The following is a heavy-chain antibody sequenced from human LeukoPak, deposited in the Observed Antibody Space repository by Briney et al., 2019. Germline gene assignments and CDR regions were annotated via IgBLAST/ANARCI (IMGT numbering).Heavy chain of an antibody. CDR3: ARRDYGDYTRPPIQYYMDV. CDR1: GSTFSSYA. V-gene: IGHV3-23*01. Sequence: PGGSLRLSCAASGSTFSSYAMSWVRQAPGKGLEWVSAISGSGGSTYYADSVKGRFTISRDNSKNTLYLQMNSLRAEDTAVYYCARRDYGDYTRPPIQYYMDVWGKGTTVSVSS. CDR2: ISGSGGST. J-gene: IGHJ6*03. D-gene: IGHD4-17*01.